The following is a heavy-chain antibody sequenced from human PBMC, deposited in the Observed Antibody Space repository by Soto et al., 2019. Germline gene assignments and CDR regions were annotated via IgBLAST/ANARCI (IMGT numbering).Heavy chain of an antibody. CDR3: ARTRVTYYYGSGSYSGPYFDY. CDR2: IYYSGST. V-gene: IGHV4-59*01. J-gene: IGHJ4*02. CDR1: GGSISSYY. Sequence: LSLTCTVSGGSISSYYWSWIRQPPGKGLEWIGYIYYSGSTNYNPSLKSRVTISVDTSKNQFSLKLSSVTAADTAVYYCARTRVTYYYGSGSYSGPYFDYWGQGTLVTVSS. D-gene: IGHD3-10*01.